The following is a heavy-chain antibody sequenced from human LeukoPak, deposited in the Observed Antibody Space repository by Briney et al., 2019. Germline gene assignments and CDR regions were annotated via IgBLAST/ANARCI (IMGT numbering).Heavy chain of an antibody. V-gene: IGHV3-23*01. J-gene: IGHJ6*02. CDR1: GFTFSSYA. CDR3: AKSWLGEGVERD. D-gene: IGHD3-10*01. CDR2: ISDSGYTT. Sequence: QAGGSLRLSCAASGFTFSSYAMNWVRQAPGKGLEWISVISDSGYTTHYADSVKGRFTISRDNSKNTLYLQMNSLRAEDTAVYYCAKSWLGEGVERDWGQGTTVTVSS.